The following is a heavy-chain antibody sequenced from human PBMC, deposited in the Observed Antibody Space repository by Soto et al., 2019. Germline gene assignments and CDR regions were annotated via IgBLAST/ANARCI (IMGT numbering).Heavy chain of an antibody. D-gene: IGHD6-19*01. CDR3: AKRYSSAWSDSQH. Sequence: PGGSLRLSCAASGFTFSTYAMSWVRQAPGKGLEWVSAISGGGGTTYYADSVKGRFTISRDNSKNTLYLQMNSLRAEDTAVYYCAKRYSSAWSDSQHWGQGTLVTVSS. V-gene: IGHV3-23*01. J-gene: IGHJ1*01. CDR2: ISGGGGTT. CDR1: GFTFSTYA.